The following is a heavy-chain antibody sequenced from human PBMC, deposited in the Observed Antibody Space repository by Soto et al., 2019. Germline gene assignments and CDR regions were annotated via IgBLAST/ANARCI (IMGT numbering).Heavy chain of an antibody. D-gene: IGHD6-19*01. CDR3: ARASSGYYFDY. V-gene: IGHV1-46*01. CDR2: INPSGGST. J-gene: IGHJ4*02. Sequence: QVQLVQSGAEVKKPGASVKVSCKASGYTFTSYYMHWVLQAPGQGIEWMGIINPSGGSTSYAQKFQGRVTMTRDTSTSTVYMELSSLRSEDTAVYYCARASSGYYFDYWGQGTLVTVSS. CDR1: GYTFTSYY.